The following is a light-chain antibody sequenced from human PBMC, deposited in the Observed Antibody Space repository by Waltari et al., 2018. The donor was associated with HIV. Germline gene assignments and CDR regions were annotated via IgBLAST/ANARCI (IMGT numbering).Light chain of an antibody. CDR3: QVWDSSSNHVV. J-gene: IGLJ3*02. V-gene: IGLV3-21*04. CDR1: NIGGKS. CDR2: YDN. Sequence: SYVLTQSPSVSVAPGKTARITCEGDNIGGKSGHWYQQKAGHAPVLVIYYDNDRPSGIPERFSGFNSGNTATLTISGVEAGDEADYYCQVWDSSSNHVVFGGGTKLTAL.